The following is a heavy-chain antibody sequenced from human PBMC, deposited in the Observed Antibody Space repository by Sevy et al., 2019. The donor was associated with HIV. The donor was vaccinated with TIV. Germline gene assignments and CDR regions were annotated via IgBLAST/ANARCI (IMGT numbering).Heavy chain of an antibody. CDR2: ISYDGSNK. Sequence: GGFLRLSCAASGFTFSSYAMHWVRQAPGKGLEWVAVISYDGSNKYYADSVKGRFTISRDNSKNTLYLQINSLRAEDTAVYYCARDLRSDYWGQGTLVTVSS. V-gene: IGHV3-30-3*01. J-gene: IGHJ4*02. CDR3: ARDLRSDY. CDR1: GFTFSSYA.